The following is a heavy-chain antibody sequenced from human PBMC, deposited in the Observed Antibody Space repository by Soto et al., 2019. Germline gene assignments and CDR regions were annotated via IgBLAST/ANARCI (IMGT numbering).Heavy chain of an antibody. J-gene: IGHJ3*02. V-gene: IGHV1-18*01. D-gene: IGHD2-15*01. CDR1: AYTFTNYG. CDR2: ISAYNGNI. CDR3: ARDIVVVVAATHDAFDI. Sequence: ASVKVSCKASAYTFTNYGISWVRQAPGQGLEWMGWISAYNGNINYAQKLQGRVTMTTDTSTSTAYMELRSLRSDDTAVYYCARDIVVVVAATHDAFDIWGQGTMVTVSS.